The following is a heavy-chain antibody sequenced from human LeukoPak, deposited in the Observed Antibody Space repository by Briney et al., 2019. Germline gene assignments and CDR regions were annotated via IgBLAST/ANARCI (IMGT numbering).Heavy chain of an antibody. CDR1: GFTFSSYS. CDR2: ISSSSTI. D-gene: IGHD4-17*01. V-gene: IGHV3-48*01. Sequence: GGSLRLSCAASGFTFSSYSMNWVRQAPGKGLEWVSYISSSSTIYYADSVKGRFSISRDNAKNSLYLQMNSLRAEDTAVYYCARDFRKYGYYYYGMDVWGQGTTVTVSS. CDR3: ARDFRKYGYYYYGMDV. J-gene: IGHJ6*02.